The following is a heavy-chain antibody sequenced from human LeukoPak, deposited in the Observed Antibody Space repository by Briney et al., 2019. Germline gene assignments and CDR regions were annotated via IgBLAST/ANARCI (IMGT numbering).Heavy chain of an antibody. CDR1: GFTFDDYA. CDR2: ISGDGGST. D-gene: IGHD3-22*01. J-gene: IGHJ1*01. CDR3: AKSQPYYYDSSGYYHEYFQH. Sequence: GGSLRLSCAASGFTFDDYAMHWVRQAPGKGLEWVSLISGDGGSTYYADSVKGRFNISRDNSKNSLYLQMNSLRTEDTALYYCAKSQPYYYDSSGYYHEYFQHWGQGTLVTVSS. V-gene: IGHV3-43*02.